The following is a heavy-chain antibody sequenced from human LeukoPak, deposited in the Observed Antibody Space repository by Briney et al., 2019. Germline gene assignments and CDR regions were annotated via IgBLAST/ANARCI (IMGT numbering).Heavy chain of an antibody. Sequence: PGGSVTLLCSASGFSYSSYAVHWVRQAPGKGLEYVSSISSNGDYTTYADSLKGRFTISRDNSTNTLYLQMSSLRGEDTAVYYCVKGGTLASCDFWG. V-gene: IGHV3-64D*09. CDR2: ISSNGDYT. D-gene: IGHD3-16*02. CDR3: VKGGTLASCDF. J-gene: IGHJ4*01. CDR1: GFSYSSYA.